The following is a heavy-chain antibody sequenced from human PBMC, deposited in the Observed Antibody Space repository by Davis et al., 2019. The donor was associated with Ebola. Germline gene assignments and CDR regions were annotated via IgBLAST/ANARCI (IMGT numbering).Heavy chain of an antibody. CDR2: INPNSGGT. V-gene: IGHV1-2*04. D-gene: IGHD1-26*01. J-gene: IGHJ4*02. Sequence: AASVKVSCKASGYTFTGYYMHWVRQAPGQGLEWMGWINPNSGGTNYAQKFQGWVTMTRDTSISTAYMELSRLRSDDTAVYYCARGGGSSKRTMGYWGQGTLVTVSS. CDR3: ARGGGSSKRTMGY. CDR1: GYTFTGYY.